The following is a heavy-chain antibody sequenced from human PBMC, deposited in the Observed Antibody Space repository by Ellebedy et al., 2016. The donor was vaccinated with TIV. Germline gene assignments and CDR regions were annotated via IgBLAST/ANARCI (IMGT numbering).Heavy chain of an antibody. V-gene: IGHV1-58*02. CDR1: GFTFTSSA. Sequence: AASVKVSCKASGFTFTSSAMQWVRQARGQRLEWIGWIVVGSGNTNYAQKFQERVTITRDMSTSTAYMELSSLRSEDTAVYYCAATSGSYRSKLLAGPLDDAFDIWGQGTMVTVSS. D-gene: IGHD1-26*01. CDR3: AATSGSYRSKLLAGPLDDAFDI. J-gene: IGHJ3*02. CDR2: IVVGSGNT.